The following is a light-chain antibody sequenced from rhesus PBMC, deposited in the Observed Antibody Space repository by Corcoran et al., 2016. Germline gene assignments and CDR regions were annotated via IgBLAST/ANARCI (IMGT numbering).Light chain of an antibody. J-gene: IGKJ3*01. V-gene: IGKV1-74*01. CDR1: ENVNNY. CDR2: KAS. Sequence: DIQMTQSPSSLSASVGDRVTITCRTSENVNNYLNWYQQKPGKAPKLLIYKASTLQSGGPSRFSGSGSWTDYTFTISSLQSEDVATYYCQHNYGTPFTFGPGTKLDIK. CDR3: QHNYGTPFT.